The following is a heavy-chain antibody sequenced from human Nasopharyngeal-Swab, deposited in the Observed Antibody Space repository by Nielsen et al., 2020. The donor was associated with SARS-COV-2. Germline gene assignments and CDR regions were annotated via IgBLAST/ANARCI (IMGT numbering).Heavy chain of an antibody. CDR3: ARDRGTNEVDY. J-gene: IGHJ4*02. V-gene: IGHV3-33*01. D-gene: IGHD3-10*01. CDR2: IWYDGSKE. Sequence: VRQAPGKGLEWVAVIWYDGSKEYYGDSGKGRFTISRDNSKNTMYLQMNSLRAEDTAVYYCARDRGTNEVDYWGQRTLVTVSS.